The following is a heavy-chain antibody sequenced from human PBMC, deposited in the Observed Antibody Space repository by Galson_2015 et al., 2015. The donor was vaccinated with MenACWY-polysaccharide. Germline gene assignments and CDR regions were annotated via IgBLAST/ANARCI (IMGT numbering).Heavy chain of an antibody. CDR2: IKKDGSEK. CDR3: ARGHLGLGL. J-gene: IGHJ6*02. V-gene: IGHV3-7*01. D-gene: IGHD7-27*01. CDR1: GLTFSNCW. Sequence: SLRLSCAASGLTFSNCWMTWVRQAPGKGLEWVANIKKDGSEKYYVDSVKGRFTISRDNAKDSLYLQMNSLRAEDTAVYFCARGHLGLGLWGQGTTVTVSS.